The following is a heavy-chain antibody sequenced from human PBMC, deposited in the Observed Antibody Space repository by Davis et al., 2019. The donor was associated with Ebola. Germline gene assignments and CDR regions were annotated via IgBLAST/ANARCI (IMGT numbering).Heavy chain of an antibody. CDR3: ARGVVIAVAGTGYAFDI. CDR2: IKNDGSST. Sequence: PGGSLRLSCAASGFTFSTYRMHWVRQDPGTGLVWVSRIKNDGSSTTYADSVQGRFTISRDNSRNALYVQMNSLRAEDTAVYYCARGVVIAVAGTGYAFDIWGQGTMVTVSS. CDR1: GFTFSTYR. D-gene: IGHD6-19*01. J-gene: IGHJ3*02. V-gene: IGHV3-74*01.